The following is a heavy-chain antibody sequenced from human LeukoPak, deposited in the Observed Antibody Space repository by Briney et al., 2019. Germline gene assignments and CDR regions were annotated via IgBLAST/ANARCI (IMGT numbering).Heavy chain of an antibody. Sequence: GSLRLPCAASGFTFSSYAMHLVRQAPGEGLEWVAVISYDGSNKYYADSVKGRFTISRDNSKNTLYLQMTSLRAEDPAVYYCASPIQSLLLWFGALDYWGQGTLATVSS. CDR1: GFTFSSYA. D-gene: IGHD3-10*01. CDR3: ASPIQSLLLWFGALDY. J-gene: IGHJ4*02. CDR2: ISYDGSNK. V-gene: IGHV3-30-3*01.